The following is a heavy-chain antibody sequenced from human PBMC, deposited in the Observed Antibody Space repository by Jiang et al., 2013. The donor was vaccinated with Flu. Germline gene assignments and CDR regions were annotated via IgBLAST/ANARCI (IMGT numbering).Heavy chain of an antibody. J-gene: IGHJ6*02. V-gene: IGHV4-39*01. D-gene: IGHD6-13*01. Sequence: GPGLVKPSETLSLTCTVSGGSVDSSLYFWVWIRQPPGKGLEWIGSIYYSGYTYHNPSFKSRVTISIDMSENQFSLELRSVTAADTAVYYCARHVLGGSSWSTYNYYYGMDVWGQGTTVTVSS. CDR1: GGSVDSSLYF. CDR2: IYYSGYT. CDR3: ARHVLGGSSWSTYNYYYGMDV.